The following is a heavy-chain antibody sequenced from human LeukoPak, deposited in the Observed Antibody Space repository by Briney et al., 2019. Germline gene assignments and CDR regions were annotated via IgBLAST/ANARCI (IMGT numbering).Heavy chain of an antibody. CDR3: AKPSVGATSFDY. CDR2: IGYSGSDT. CDR1: GFTLSSYE. V-gene: IGHV3-23*01. Sequence: GGSLRLSCIVSGFTLSSYEMTWFRQAPGKGLEWVSSIGYSGSDTHYADSVKGRFTVSRDNSKNTLYLQLNSLRADDTAVYYCAKPSVGATSFDYWGQGTLVTVSS. D-gene: IGHD1-26*01. J-gene: IGHJ4*02.